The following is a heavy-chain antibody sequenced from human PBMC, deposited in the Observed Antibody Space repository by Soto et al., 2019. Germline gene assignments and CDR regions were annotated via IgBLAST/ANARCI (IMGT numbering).Heavy chain of an antibody. Sequence: QVQRVESGGGVVQRGRSLRLSCAASGFTFSSYGMHWGRHAPGTGLEWVAVISYDGSNKYYADYVKGRFTIYRDNSKNTLYLQMNILRAEDTAVYYCAKDRSDIVVVPAATIDYWGQGTLVTVSS. D-gene: IGHD2-2*01. CDR1: GFTFSSYG. CDR2: ISYDGSNK. V-gene: IGHV3-30*18. J-gene: IGHJ4*02. CDR3: AKDRSDIVVVPAATIDY.